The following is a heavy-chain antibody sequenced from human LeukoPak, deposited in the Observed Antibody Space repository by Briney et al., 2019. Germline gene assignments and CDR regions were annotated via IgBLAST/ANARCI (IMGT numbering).Heavy chain of an antibody. J-gene: IGHJ4*02. CDR3: ARAAYSSSDFDY. Sequence: ASVKVSCKASGYTFTNYAVNWLRQAPGQRLEWMGWINAGNGDTKFSQNYQARVTITRDASASTAYMELSSLRSEDTAVYYCARAAYSSSDFDYWGQGTLVTVSS. CDR2: INAGNGDT. V-gene: IGHV1-3*01. CDR1: GYTFTNYA. D-gene: IGHD6-6*01.